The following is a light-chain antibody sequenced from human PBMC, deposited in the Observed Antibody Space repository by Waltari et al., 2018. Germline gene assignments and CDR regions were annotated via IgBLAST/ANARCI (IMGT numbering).Light chain of an antibody. CDR3: QQYKDLPRT. CDR2: DAS. CDR1: QDISIY. J-gene: IGKJ1*01. Sequence: DIQLTQSLPSMSAPVGDSVSITCQASQDISIYLSWYQQKPGKAPKVLIYDASNLETGVPSRFTGSRSGTDFTFTISSLQPEDIATYYCQQYKDLPRTFGQGTKVEIK. V-gene: IGKV1-33*01.